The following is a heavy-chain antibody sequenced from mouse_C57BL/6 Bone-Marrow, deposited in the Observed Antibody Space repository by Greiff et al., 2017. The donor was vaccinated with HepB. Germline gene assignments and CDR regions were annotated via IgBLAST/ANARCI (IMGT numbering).Heavy chain of an antibody. CDR2: ISSGGSYT. J-gene: IGHJ1*03. CDR3: ARGDYYGSSPYWYFDV. Sequence: EVKLVESGGDLVKPGGSLKLSCAASGFTFSSYGMSWVRQTPDKRLEWVATISSGGSYTYYPDSVKGRLTISRDNAKNTLYLQMSSLKSEDTAMYYCARGDYYGSSPYWYFDVWGTGTTVTVSS. D-gene: IGHD1-1*01. CDR1: GFTFSSYG. V-gene: IGHV5-6*01.